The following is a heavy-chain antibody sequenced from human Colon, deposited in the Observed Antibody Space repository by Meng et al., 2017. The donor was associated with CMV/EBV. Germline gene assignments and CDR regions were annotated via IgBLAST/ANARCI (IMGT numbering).Heavy chain of an antibody. CDR3: ARRGVRSSSGSGY. V-gene: IGHV4-39*01. D-gene: IGHD3-10*01. CDR1: GGSISSSNYY. Sequence: SETLSLTCTVSGGSISSSNYYWDWIRQPPGKGLEWIGTIYYTGSTYYKPSLSSRVTLSGDTSKNQFSLKLNSVTAADTAIYYCARRGVRSSSGSGYWGQGTLVTVS. J-gene: IGHJ4*02. CDR2: IYYTGST.